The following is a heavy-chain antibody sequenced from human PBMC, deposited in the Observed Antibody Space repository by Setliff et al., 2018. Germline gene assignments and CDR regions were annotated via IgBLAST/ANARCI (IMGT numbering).Heavy chain of an antibody. Sequence: GGSLRLSCTASGLIFSNYAMTWVRQAPGKGLEWVSLIYGSASGERTYYADSVKGRFTISRDNSKNTLYLQMNSLKTEDTAVYYCTRRITIFGVVIKNDYWGQGTLVTVSS. CDR1: GLIFSNYA. CDR2: IYGSASGERT. D-gene: IGHD3-3*01. V-gene: IGHV3-23*01. CDR3: TRRITIFGVVIKNDY. J-gene: IGHJ4*02.